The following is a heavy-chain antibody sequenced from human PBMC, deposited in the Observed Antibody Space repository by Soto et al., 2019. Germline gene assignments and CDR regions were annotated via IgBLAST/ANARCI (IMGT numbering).Heavy chain of an antibody. V-gene: IGHV4-59*08. CDR3: ARHHDS. CDR1: VGSISSYY. Sequence: QVQLQESGPGLVKPSETLSLTCTVSVGSISSYYWSWIRQPPGKGLEWIGYIYYSGSTNYNPSLKSRVTISVDTSKNQFSLKLSSVTAADTAVYYCARHHDSWGQGTLVTVSS. CDR2: IYYSGST. J-gene: IGHJ4*02.